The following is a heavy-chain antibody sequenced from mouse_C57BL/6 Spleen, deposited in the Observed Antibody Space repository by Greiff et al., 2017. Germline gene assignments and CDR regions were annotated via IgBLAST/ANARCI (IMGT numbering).Heavy chain of an antibody. Sequence: VKLQQSGPELVKPGASVKMSCKASGYTFTDYNMHWVKQSPGQSLEWIGYINPNNGGTRYNQKFKGKATLTVNKPSSTAYMKLRSLTSEEAAVXYCARSLSNYDRYFDVWGTGTTVTVSS. V-gene: IGHV1-22*01. CDR2: INPNNGGT. J-gene: IGHJ1*03. CDR1: GYTFTDYN. D-gene: IGHD2-5*01. CDR3: ARSLSNYDRYFDV.